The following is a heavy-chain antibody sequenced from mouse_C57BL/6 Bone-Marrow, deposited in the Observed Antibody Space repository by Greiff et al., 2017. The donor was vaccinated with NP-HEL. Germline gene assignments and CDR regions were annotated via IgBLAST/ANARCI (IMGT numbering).Heavy chain of an antibody. D-gene: IGHD2-4*01. CDR2: IWRGGST. J-gene: IGHJ3*01. CDR3: SRASCDFTGVFAY. CDR1: GFSLTSYG. Sequence: QVQLQQSGPGLVQPSQSLSITCTASGFSLTSYGVHWVRQSPGKGLEWMGVIWRGGSTAYNAAFISRLSISKDNAKSQVFFKMNSLRADDTAIDYCSRASCDFTGVFAYWGQGTLVTVSA. V-gene: IGHV2-2*01.